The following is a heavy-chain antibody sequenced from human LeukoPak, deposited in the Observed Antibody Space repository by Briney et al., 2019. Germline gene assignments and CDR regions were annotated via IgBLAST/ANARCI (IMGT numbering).Heavy chain of an antibody. V-gene: IGHV3-23*01. CDR1: GFTFSSHG. D-gene: IGHD4-17*01. Sequence: GGSLRLSCAASGFTFSSHGMNWVRQAPGKGLEWVSGISGSGVITYYADSVKGRFTISRDNSKNTLYLQMNSLRAEDTAVYYCARSATVTNGYYYYYMDVWGKGTTVTISS. CDR3: ARSATVTNGYYYYYMDV. CDR2: ISGSGVIT. J-gene: IGHJ6*03.